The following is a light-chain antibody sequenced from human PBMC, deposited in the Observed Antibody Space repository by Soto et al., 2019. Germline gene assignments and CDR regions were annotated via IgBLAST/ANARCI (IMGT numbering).Light chain of an antibody. CDR2: VAF. CDR3: QQSFRSPIT. J-gene: IGKJ5*01. CDR1: QSIALS. Sequence: DIQMTQSPSSLSASVGDTVTMTCRASQSIALSVNWYQQKPGKAPKLLIYVAFTLESGVPSRFSGSGSGTEFTLTIRSLQPEDFANYYCQQSFRSPITFGQGTRLE. V-gene: IGKV1-39*01.